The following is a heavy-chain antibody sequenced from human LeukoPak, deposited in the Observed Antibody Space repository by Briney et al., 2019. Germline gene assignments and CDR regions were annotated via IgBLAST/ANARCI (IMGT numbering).Heavy chain of an antibody. Sequence: SVKVSCKTSGGTLRSHIFSWARQAPGQGLEWMGSITPIIDSVKYGQRLEGRVTITTDKYTGTVYMELRSLRTEDTAIYYCARVNLRGSKYNWFDPWGQGTLVTVSS. V-gene: IGHV1-69*08. CDR3: ARVNLRGSKYNWFDP. J-gene: IGHJ5*02. CDR1: GGTLRSHI. CDR2: ITPIIDSV. D-gene: IGHD6-13*01.